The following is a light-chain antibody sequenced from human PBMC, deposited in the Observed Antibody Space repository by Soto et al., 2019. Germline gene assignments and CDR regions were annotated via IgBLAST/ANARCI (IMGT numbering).Light chain of an antibody. Sequence: DIQLTQSPSFLSASVGDRVTITCRASQDISSHLAWYQQKPGKAPKLLIYAASTLQSGVPSGFGGSGSGTEFALTITSLQPEDFATYYCQQGKTYSLTFGGGNKGEIK. CDR2: AAS. J-gene: IGKJ4*01. CDR1: QDISSH. CDR3: QQGKTYSLT. V-gene: IGKV1-9*01.